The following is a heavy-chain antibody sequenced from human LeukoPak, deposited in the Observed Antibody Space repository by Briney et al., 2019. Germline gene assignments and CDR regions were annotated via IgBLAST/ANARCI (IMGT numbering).Heavy chain of an antibody. Sequence: PGGSLRLSCAASGFTFSSYGMHWVRQAPGKGLEWVAVIWYGGSNKYYAESVKGRVTISRDNSKNTLYLQMNSLRAEDTAEYYCAKDRYSGSPPAFDIWGQGTMVTVSS. CDR3: AKDRYSGSPPAFDI. J-gene: IGHJ3*02. CDR2: IWYGGSNK. CDR1: GFTFSSYG. V-gene: IGHV3-30*02. D-gene: IGHD1-26*01.